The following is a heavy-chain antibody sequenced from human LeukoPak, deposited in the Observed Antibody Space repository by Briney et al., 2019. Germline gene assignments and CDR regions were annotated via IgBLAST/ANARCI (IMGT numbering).Heavy chain of an antibody. Sequence: PSETLSLTCTVSVGSVSGYFWSWIRQPPGQGLEWIGCIYYSGTTDYNPSLRSRVTLSVDTSKNQFSLKRTSVTAADTAVYFCARHVPTPYYGTSGPFDYWGQGTLVTVSS. CDR2: IYYSGTT. J-gene: IGHJ4*02. CDR3: ARHVPTPYYGTSGPFDY. D-gene: IGHD3-22*01. CDR1: VGSVSGYF. V-gene: IGHV4-59*08.